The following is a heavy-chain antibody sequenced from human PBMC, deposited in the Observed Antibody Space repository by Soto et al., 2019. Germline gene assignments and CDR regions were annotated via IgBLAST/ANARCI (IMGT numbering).Heavy chain of an antibody. CDR3: ASSGYHRNYYYYGMDV. D-gene: IGHD3-3*01. CDR1: GFTFSSYW. CDR2: IKQDGSEK. J-gene: IGHJ6*02. V-gene: IGHV3-7*03. Sequence: GGSLRLSCAASGFTFSSYWMSWVRQAPGKGLEWVANIKQDGSEKYYVDSVKGRFTISRDNAKNSLYLQMNSLRAEDTAVYYCASSGYHRNYYYYGMDVWGQGTTVTVSS.